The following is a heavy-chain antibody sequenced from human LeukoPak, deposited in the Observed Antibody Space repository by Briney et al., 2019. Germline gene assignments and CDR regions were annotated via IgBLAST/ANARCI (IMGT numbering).Heavy chain of an antibody. CDR1: GFTFSSYA. CDR3: PGLGLHIY. J-gene: IGHJ4*02. V-gene: IGHV3-23*01. D-gene: IGHD4-11*01. CDR2: ISSSGGST. Sequence: QPGGSLGLSCAASGFTFSSYAMSWVRQAPGKGLEWVSAISSSGGSTYYADSVKGRFTISRDNSKNTLYLQMNSLRADDTAVYYCPGLGLHIYRGQGTLVTVSS.